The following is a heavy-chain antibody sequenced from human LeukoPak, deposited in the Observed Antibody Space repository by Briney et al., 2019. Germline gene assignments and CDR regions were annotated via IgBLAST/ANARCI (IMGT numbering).Heavy chain of an antibody. V-gene: IGHV3-74*01. CDR1: GFTFSSYW. D-gene: IGHD3-9*01. Sequence: GGSLRLSCAASGFTFSSYWMHWVRHAPGKGLVWVSRINSDGSSTSYADSVKGRFTISRDNAKNTLYLQMNSLRAEDTAVYYCARETLLTGKDYWGQGTLVTASS. CDR3: ARETLLTGKDY. J-gene: IGHJ4*02. CDR2: INSDGSST.